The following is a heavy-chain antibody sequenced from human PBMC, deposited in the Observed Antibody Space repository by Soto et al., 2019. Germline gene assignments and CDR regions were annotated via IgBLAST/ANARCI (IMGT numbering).Heavy chain of an antibody. CDR3: AKDGTVTNVRLYYYYMDV. CDR1: GFTFSSYG. Sequence: QVQLVESGGGVVQPGRSLRLSCAASGFTFSSYGMHWVRQAPGKGLEWVAVISYDGSNKYYADSVKGRFTISRDNSKNTLYLQMNSLRAEDTAVYYCAKDGTVTNVRLYYYYMDVWGKGTTVTVSS. D-gene: IGHD4-17*01. J-gene: IGHJ6*03. V-gene: IGHV3-30*18. CDR2: ISYDGSNK.